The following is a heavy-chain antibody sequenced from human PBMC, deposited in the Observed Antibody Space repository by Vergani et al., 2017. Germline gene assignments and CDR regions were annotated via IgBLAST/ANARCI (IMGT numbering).Heavy chain of an antibody. J-gene: IGHJ6*03. CDR2: INHSGST. Sequence: QVQLQQWGAGLLKPSETLSLTCAVYGGSFSGYYWSWIRQPPGKGLEGIGEINHSGSTTYNPSLQSRVTISVDTSKNQFSLKLSSVTAADTAVYYCARARSNWGSRNYYYYMDVWGKGTTVTVSS. CDR3: ARARSNWGSRNYYYYMDV. V-gene: IGHV4-34*01. D-gene: IGHD7-27*01. CDR1: GGSFSGYY.